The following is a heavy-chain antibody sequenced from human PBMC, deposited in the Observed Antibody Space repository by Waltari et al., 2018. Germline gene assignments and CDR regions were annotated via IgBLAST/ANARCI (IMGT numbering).Heavy chain of an antibody. CDR2: MYYSGTT. Sequence: QLLLQESGPGLVTPSETLSITCTVSGGSINRSSYYWGWFRQSPGKGPEWLGSMYYSGTTYYNPTLESLLTISGDTSKNQFSLRLSSVTAADTAVYYCARHWKRNGYRFDPWGQGTRVTVSS. CDR1: GGSINRSSYY. CDR3: ARHWKRNGYRFDP. V-gene: IGHV4-39*01. J-gene: IGHJ5*02. D-gene: IGHD5-12*01.